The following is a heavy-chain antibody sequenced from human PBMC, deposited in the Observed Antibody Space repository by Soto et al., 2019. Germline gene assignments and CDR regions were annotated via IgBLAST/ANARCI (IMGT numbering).Heavy chain of an antibody. D-gene: IGHD1-26*01. J-gene: IGHJ4*02. V-gene: IGHV6-1*01. CDR2: TYYRSKWYN. CDR1: GDSVSSNSAA. Sequence: SQTLSRPYAIPGDSVSSNSAAWNWIRQSPSRGLDGLGRTYYRSKWYNDYAVSVKSRITVNPDTSKNQFSLKLISVTPEATAVYYCARMVGATADYWGQGTLVTVSS. CDR3: ARMVGATADY.